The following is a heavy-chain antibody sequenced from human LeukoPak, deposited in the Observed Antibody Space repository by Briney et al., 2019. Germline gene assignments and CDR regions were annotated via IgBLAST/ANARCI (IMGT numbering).Heavy chain of an antibody. J-gene: IGHJ3*02. Sequence: GGSLRLSCAASGFTFSSYSMNWVRQAPGKGLEWVSSISSSSSYIYYADSVKGRFTISRDNAKNSLYLQMNSLRAEDTAVYYCARDLSSGWPSAHDAFDIWGQGTMVTVSS. CDR2: ISSSSSYI. V-gene: IGHV3-21*01. CDR1: GFTFSSYS. CDR3: ARDLSSGWPSAHDAFDI. D-gene: IGHD6-19*01.